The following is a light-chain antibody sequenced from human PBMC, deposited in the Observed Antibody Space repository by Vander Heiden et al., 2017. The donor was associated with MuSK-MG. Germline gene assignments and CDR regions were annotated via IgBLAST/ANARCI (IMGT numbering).Light chain of an antibody. CDR1: TLGSKY. V-gene: IGLV3-1*01. J-gene: IGLJ1*01. Sequence: SYALTQLPSLSVSPGQTAHITCSGDTLGSKYACWYQQRPGQSPGWGMYQNRQRPSGIPYRVSGSNSWNTVTLTIRGTQGVDEADCDCQSWDRKSGFGFGSGPKV. CDR2: QNR. CDR3: QSWDRKSGFG.